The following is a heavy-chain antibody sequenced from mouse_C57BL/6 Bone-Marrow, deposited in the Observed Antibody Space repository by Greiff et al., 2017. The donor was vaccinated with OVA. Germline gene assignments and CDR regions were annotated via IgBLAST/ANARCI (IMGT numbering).Heavy chain of an antibody. J-gene: IGHJ1*03. CDR1: GYTFTSYW. D-gene: IGHD1-1*02. CDR2: IYPGSGST. V-gene: IGHV1-55*01. CDR3: ARHREWWVHWCFDV. Sequence: QVQLQQPGAELVKPGASVKMSCKASGYTFTSYWITWVKQRPGQGLEWIGDIYPGSGSTNYNEKFKSKATLTVDTSSSTAYMQLSSLTSEDSAVDSWARHREWWVHWCFDVWGTGTTVTVSS.